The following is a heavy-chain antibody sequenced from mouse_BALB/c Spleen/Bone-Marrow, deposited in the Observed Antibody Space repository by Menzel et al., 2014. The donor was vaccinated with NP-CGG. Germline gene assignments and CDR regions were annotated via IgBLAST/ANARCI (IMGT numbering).Heavy chain of an antibody. J-gene: IGHJ3*01. Sequence: EVMLVESGGGLVQPGGSRKLSCAASGFTFSSFGMHWVRQAPEKGLEWVAYISSGSSTICYADTMKGRFTISRDNPKNTLFLQMTSLRSEDTAMYYCARGDLLRGFAYWGQGTLVTVSA. CDR2: ISSGSSTI. CDR3: ARGDLLRGFAY. CDR1: GFTFSSFG. D-gene: IGHD1-1*01. V-gene: IGHV5-17*02.